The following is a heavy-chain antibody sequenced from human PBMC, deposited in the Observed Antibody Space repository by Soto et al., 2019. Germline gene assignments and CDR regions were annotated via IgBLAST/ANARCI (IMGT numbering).Heavy chain of an antibody. CDR2: INPNSGGT. CDR3: ARAADSSGYYDAFDI. D-gene: IGHD3-22*01. V-gene: IGHV1-2*04. Sequence: ASVKVSCKASGYTFTGYYMHWVRQAPGQGLEWMGWINPNSGGTNYAQKFQGWVTMTRDTSISTAYMELRRLRSDDTAVYYCARAADSSGYYDAFDIWGQGTMVTVS. CDR1: GYTFTGYY. J-gene: IGHJ3*02.